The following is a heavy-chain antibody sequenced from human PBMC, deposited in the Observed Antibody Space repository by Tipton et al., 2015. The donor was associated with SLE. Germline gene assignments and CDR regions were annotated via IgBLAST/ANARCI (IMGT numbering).Heavy chain of an antibody. CDR3: AGEGGSFDY. Sequence: TLSLTCAVYGGSFSGYYWSWIRQPPGKGPEWIGYIYYSGSTNYNPSLKSRVTISVDTSKNQFSLKLSSVTAADTAVYYCAGEGGSFDYWGQGTLVTVSS. CDR2: IYYSGST. J-gene: IGHJ4*02. CDR1: GGSFSGYY. D-gene: IGHD1-26*01. V-gene: IGHV4-59*01.